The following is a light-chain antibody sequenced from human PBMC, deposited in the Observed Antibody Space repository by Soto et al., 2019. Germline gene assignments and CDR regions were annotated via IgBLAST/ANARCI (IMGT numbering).Light chain of an antibody. J-gene: IGLJ1*01. CDR3: QSYDSSLSALYV. V-gene: IGLV1-40*01. Sequence: QYALTQPPSVSGAPGQRVTISCTGSSSNIGAGYEVHWYQQLPGTAPKLLIYGNSNRPSGVPDRFSGSKSGTSASLAITGLQAEDEADYYCQSYDSSLSALYVFGTGTKVTVL. CDR2: GNS. CDR1: SSNIGAGYE.